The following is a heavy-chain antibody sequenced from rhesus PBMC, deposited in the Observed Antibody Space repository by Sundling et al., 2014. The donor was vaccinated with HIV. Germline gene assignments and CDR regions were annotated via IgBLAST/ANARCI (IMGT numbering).Heavy chain of an antibody. CDR1: GGSFGAYY. J-gene: IGHJ4*01. Sequence: QVQLQESGPGLVKPSETLSLTCAVSGGSFGAYYWGWIRQPPGKGLEWIGYISGSSGSTDYNPSLKSRVTISTDTSKKQFSLKLSSVTAADTAVYYCARNPGWSDNLDSWGQGVLVTVSS. V-gene: IGHV4-165*01. CDR2: ISGSSGST. CDR3: ARNPGWSDNLDS. D-gene: IGHD3-22*01.